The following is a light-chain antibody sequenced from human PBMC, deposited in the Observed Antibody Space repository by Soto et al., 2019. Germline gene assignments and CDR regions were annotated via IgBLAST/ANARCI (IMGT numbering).Light chain of an antibody. CDR1: PSVTNKD. V-gene: IGKV3-20*01. CDR3: HQYGATPGT. Sequence: DIVLTPSPATLSLSPGERVTLTFRASPSVTNKDLAWYQQKPGQGPRLLIHGASSRAADTPDRFSGSGSGTDFTLTISRLEPDDFALYYCHQYGATPGTFGQGTQWDIQ. J-gene: IGKJ1*01. CDR2: GAS.